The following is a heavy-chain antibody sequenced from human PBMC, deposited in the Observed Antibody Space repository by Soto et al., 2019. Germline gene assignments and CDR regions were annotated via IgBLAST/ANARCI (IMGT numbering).Heavy chain of an antibody. V-gene: IGHV4-34*01. J-gene: IGHJ5*02. CDR3: ARGLGTFDP. CDR2: IHHSGRT. Sequence: PSETLSLTCAVYGGSFSGYYWSWIRQPPGKGLEWIGEIHHSGRTSYSPSLKSRVTISVDTSKDQSSLKLSSVTAADAAVYYCARGLGTFDPWGQGTLVTVSS. D-gene: IGHD3-10*01. CDR1: GGSFSGYY.